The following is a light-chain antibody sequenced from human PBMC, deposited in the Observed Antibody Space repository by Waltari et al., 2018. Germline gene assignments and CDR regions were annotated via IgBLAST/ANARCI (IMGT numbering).Light chain of an antibody. J-gene: IGKJ1*01. CDR1: HDIDIY. CDR2: ATS. Sequence: DIQMTQSPSSLSASVGERVTITCRTSHDIDIYLNWFQQKPGKAPKLLIYATSSLQSGVPSRFSGSGSGTDFTLIISSLQPEDFATYYCQQSYSTVRTFGQGTRVEIK. V-gene: IGKV1-39*01. CDR3: QQSYSTVRT.